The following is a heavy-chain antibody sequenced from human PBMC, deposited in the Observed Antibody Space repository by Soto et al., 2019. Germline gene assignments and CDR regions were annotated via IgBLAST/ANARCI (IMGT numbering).Heavy chain of an antibody. J-gene: IGHJ6*02. CDR2: INHSGST. D-gene: IGHD6-19*01. CDR1: GGSLSGYY. CDR3: ARGIMQWLGFYYYYYGMDV. V-gene: IGHV4-34*01. Sequence: PSETLSLTCAVYGGSLSGYYWSWIRQPPGKGLEWIGEINHSGSTNYNPSLKSRVTISVDTSKNQFSLKLSSVTAADTAVYYCARGIMQWLGFYYYYYGMDVWGQGTTVTVSS.